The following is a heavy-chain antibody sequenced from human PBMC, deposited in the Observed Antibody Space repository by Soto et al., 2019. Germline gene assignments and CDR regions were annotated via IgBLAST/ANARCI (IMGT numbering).Heavy chain of an antibody. D-gene: IGHD3-9*01. CDR2: IYYSGST. J-gene: IGHJ4*02. CDR1: GGSISSSSYY. V-gene: IGHV4-39*01. Sequence: SETLSLTCTVSGGSISSSSYYWGWIRQPPGKGLEWIGSIYYSGSTYYNPSLKSRVTISVDTSKNQFSLKLSSVTAADTAVYYCARHVVGIPPITIFYHFDYWGQGTLVTVSS. CDR3: ARHVVGIPPITIFYHFDY.